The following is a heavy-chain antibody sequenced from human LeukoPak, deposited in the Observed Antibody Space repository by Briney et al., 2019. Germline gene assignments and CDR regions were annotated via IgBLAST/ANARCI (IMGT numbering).Heavy chain of an antibody. V-gene: IGHV3-30*18. Sequence: GRSLRLSCAASGFTFSSYGMHWVRQAPGKGLEWVAVISYDGSNKYYADSVKGRFTISRDNSKNTLYLQMNSLRAEDTAVYYCAKDGDYSSYHYWGQGTLVTVSS. J-gene: IGHJ4*02. CDR1: GFTFSSYG. CDR3: AKDGDYSSYHY. D-gene: IGHD6-19*01. CDR2: ISYDGSNK.